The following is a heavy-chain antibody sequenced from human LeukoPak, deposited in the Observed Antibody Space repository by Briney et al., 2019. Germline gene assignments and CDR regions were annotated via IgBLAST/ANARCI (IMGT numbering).Heavy chain of an antibody. V-gene: IGHV3-30*04. Sequence: PGRSLRLSCAASGFTFSSYAMHWVRQAPGKGLEWVAVISYDGSNKYYADSVKGRFTISRDNSKNTLYLQMNSLRAEDTAVYYCARDGSPYYYGPFDPWGQGNLVTVSS. CDR3: ARDGSPYYYGPFDP. J-gene: IGHJ5*02. CDR1: GFTFSSYA. D-gene: IGHD3-10*01. CDR2: ISYDGSNK.